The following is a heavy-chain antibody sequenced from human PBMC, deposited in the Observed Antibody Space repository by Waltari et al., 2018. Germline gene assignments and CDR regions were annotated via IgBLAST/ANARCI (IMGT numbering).Heavy chain of an antibody. J-gene: IGHJ4*02. CDR1: GDFLHTYY. V-gene: IGHV4-4*07. CDR2: IHAAGTT. Sequence: QVHLKESGPGLLKPSGTLSLRCSVPGDFLHTYYWDWIRKPAGQDLEWIGRIHAAGTTSYNPSLESRLTMSVDTSRNQFSVELTSVTAADSAIYYCARDLTGSGFFDFWGQGIQVTVSS. D-gene: IGHD6-19*01. CDR3: ARDLTGSGFFDF.